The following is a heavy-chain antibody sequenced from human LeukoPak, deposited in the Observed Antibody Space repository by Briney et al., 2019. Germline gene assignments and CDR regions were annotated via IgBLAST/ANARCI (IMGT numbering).Heavy chain of an antibody. Sequence: ASVKVSCKASGGTFSSYAISWVRQAPGQGLEWMGGIIPIFGTANYAQKFQGRVTITADESTSTAYMELSSLRSEDTAVYYCARGLRRKRTLKGVVNHLYYFDYWGQGTLVTVSS. CDR1: GGTFSSYA. V-gene: IGHV1-69*13. D-gene: IGHD2-15*01. CDR2: IIPIFGTA. CDR3: ARGLRRKRTLKGVVNHLYYFDY. J-gene: IGHJ4*02.